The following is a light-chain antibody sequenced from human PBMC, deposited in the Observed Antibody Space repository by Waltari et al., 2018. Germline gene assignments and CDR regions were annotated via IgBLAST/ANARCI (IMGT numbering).Light chain of an antibody. CDR2: LIS. V-gene: IGKV2-28*01. Sequence: DIVMTQSPLSLSVTPGEPASISCRSSQSLLHSSGNTFLDWYLQKPGQSPQLLIYLISNRASGVPDRSSGSGSGTDFTLKISRVEAEDVGVYFCMQARQTPWTFGQGTKVEIK. J-gene: IGKJ1*01. CDR3: MQARQTPWT. CDR1: QSLLHSSGNTF.